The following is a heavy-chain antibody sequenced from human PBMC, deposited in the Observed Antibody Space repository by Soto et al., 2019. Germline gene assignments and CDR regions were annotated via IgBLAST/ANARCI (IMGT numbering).Heavy chain of an antibody. D-gene: IGHD5-12*01. CDR1: GFTFRNFG. V-gene: IGHV3-33*08. J-gene: IGHJ6*02. Sequence: VRLVESGGGVVQPGRSLRLSCSASGFTFRNFGFHWVRQAPGKGLEWVSLIWYDGSNKDYAESLTGRVSISRDNSKNTSYLEMKSLRFEDMAVYYCARDGDIQGGPLPKTYAMDVWGQGTTVTVSS. CDR3: ARDGDIQGGPLPKTYAMDV. CDR2: IWYDGSNK.